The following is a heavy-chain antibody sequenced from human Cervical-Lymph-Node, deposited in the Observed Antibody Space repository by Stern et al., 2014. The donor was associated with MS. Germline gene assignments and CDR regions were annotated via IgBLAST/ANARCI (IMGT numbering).Heavy chain of an antibody. Sequence: VQLEESGPGLLKPSETLSLTCTVSGDSFRTYFWTWIRHPPGRTLEWIGYIYYSGSANYNPSLKSRVTISVDPPNKQFPLKLNSVTAADTAVYYCARKADWGDYFDYWGQGALVTVSP. CDR1: GDSFRTYF. CDR2: IYYSGSA. V-gene: IGHV4-59*08. CDR3: ARKADWGDYFDY. D-gene: IGHD7-27*01. J-gene: IGHJ4*02.